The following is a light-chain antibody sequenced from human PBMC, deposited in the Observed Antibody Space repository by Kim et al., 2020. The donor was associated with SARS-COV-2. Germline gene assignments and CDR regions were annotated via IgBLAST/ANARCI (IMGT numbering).Light chain of an antibody. CDR2: GSS. J-gene: IGKJ4*01. Sequence: ASVGDRGTITCRASQGVAKDLAWFQQEPGKAPKSLIYGSSSLQSGVPSRFSGSGSGTEFTLTITSLQPEDFATYFCQQYKSYPLTFGGGTKVDIK. CDR3: QQYKSYPLT. CDR1: QGVAKD. V-gene: IGKV1-16*01.